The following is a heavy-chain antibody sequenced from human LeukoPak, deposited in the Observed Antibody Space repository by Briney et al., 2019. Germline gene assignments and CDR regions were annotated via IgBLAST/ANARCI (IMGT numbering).Heavy chain of an antibody. D-gene: IGHD1-26*01. J-gene: IGHJ4*02. CDR1: GFTLSSSG. CDR2: ISHDGSNK. V-gene: IGHV3-30*18. CDR3: AKDTPSPNSGFYHY. Sequence: GGSLRLSCAASGFTLSSSGMHWVRQAPGKGLEWVSTISHDGSNKYYGDSVKGRFTISRDISKNTLYVQMNSLRAEDTAVYFCAKDTPSPNSGFYHYWGQGTLVTVSS.